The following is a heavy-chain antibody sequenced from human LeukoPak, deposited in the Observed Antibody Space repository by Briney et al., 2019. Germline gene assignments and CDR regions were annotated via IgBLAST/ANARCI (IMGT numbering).Heavy chain of an antibody. CDR3: ATGRGIQLWYGAPPLNY. J-gene: IGHJ4*02. V-gene: IGHV1-24*01. CDR2: FNPEDGEI. D-gene: IGHD5-18*01. CDR1: GYTLTELS. Sequence: ASVKVSCKVSGYTLTELSMHWVRQAPGKGLEWMGGFNPEDGEIIYAQKFQGRVTMTEYTSTDTAYMELSSLRSEDTAVYYCATGRGIQLWYGAPPLNYWGQGTLVTVSS.